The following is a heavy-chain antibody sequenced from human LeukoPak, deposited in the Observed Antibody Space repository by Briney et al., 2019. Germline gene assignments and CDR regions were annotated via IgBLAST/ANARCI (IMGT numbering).Heavy chain of an antibody. CDR2: IKQDGSEK. J-gene: IGHJ6*03. CDR3: AREARYYYYYMDV. Sequence: GGSLRLSCAASGFTFSSYWMSWVRQAPGKGLEWVANIKQDGSEKYYVDSVKGRFTISRDNAKNSLYLQMNSLRAEDTAVYYCAREARYYYYYMDVWGKGTRVTVSS. CDR1: GFTFSSYW. V-gene: IGHV3-7*01.